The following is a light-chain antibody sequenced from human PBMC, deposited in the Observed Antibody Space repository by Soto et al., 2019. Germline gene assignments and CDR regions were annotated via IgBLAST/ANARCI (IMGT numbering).Light chain of an antibody. CDR3: QQSYSTPH. Sequence: DIQMTQSPSSLSASVGSRFTITCRASQSIRSYLNWYQQKPGKAPKLLIYAASSLQSGVPSSFSGSASGTDFTLTMSSLQPEDFATYYCQQSYSTPHFGHGTRLEIK. CDR2: AAS. J-gene: IGKJ5*01. CDR1: QSIRSY. V-gene: IGKV1-39*01.